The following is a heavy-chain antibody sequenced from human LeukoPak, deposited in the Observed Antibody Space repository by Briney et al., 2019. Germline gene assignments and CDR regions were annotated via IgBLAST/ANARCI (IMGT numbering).Heavy chain of an antibody. Sequence: ASVKVSCKASGYTFTSYAMNWVRQAPGQGLEWMGWINTNTGNPTYAQGFTGRFVFSLDTSVSTAYLQISSLKAEDTAVYYCARENFRGVIAEYFQHWGQGTLVTVSS. CDR3: ARENFRGVIAEYFQH. V-gene: IGHV7-4-1*02. D-gene: IGHD3-10*01. CDR1: GYTFTSYA. CDR2: INTNTGNP. J-gene: IGHJ1*01.